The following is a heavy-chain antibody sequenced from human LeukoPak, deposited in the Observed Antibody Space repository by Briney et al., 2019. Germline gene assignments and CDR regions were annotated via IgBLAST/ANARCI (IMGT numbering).Heavy chain of an antibody. CDR3: ARGIYGDSVAFDH. CDR1: GFTFSSYY. V-gene: IGHV3-74*03. D-gene: IGHD4-17*01. J-gene: IGHJ4*02. Sequence: PGGSLRLSCAASGFTFSSYYMHWVRQAPGKGLVWVSRLDGDGSTTKYADSAKGRFTISRDNAGNMLYLQMNSLGAEDTAVYYCARGIYGDSVAFDHWGQGTLVTVSS. CDR2: LDGDGSTT.